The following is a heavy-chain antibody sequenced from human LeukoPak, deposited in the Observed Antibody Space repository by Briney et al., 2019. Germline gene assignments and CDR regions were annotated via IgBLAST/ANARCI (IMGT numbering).Heavy chain of an antibody. CDR1: GFTFSSYA. CDR2: ISYDGSNK. Sequence: GGSLRLSCAASGFTFSSYAMHWVRQAPGKGLERVAVISYDGSNKYYADSVKGRFTISRDNSKNTLYLHMNSLRAEDTAAYYCARGRSGWNYWGQGTLVTVSS. V-gene: IGHV3-30-3*01. CDR3: ARGRSGWNY. D-gene: IGHD6-19*01. J-gene: IGHJ4*02.